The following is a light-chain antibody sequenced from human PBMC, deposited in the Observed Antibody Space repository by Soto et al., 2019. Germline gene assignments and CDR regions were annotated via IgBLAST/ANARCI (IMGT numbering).Light chain of an antibody. CDR1: TSNIGSNY. CDR3: ASWDDSLSGEV. CDR2: RHD. Sequence: QSVLTQPPSASGTPGQGVTISCSGSTSNIGSNYVYWYQQVPGTAPKLLIYRHDQRPSGVPDRFSGSRSGTSASLAISGLRSEDEADYYCASWDDSLSGEVFGGGTKVTVL. J-gene: IGLJ3*02. V-gene: IGLV1-47*01.